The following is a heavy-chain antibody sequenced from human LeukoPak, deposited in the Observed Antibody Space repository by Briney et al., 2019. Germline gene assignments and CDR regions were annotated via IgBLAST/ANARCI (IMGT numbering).Heavy chain of an antibody. D-gene: IGHD6-6*01. V-gene: IGHV6-1*01. CDR1: GDSVSSNSAT. CDR2: TYYRSQWNN. J-gene: IGHJ4*02. CDR3: ARGRGSSADFDY. Sequence: SQTLSLTCAISGDSVSSNSATWNWIRQSPLRGLEWLGRTYYRSQWNNDYAASVKSRIDINPETSKNQFSLQLNSMTPEDTAVYYCARGRGSSADFDYWGQGTLVTVSS.